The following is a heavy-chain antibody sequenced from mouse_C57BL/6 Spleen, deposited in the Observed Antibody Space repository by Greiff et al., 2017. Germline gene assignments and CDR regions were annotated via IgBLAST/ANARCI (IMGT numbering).Heavy chain of an antibody. V-gene: IGHV7-3*01. D-gene: IGHD2-1*01. Sequence: EVKVVESGGGLVQPGGSLSLSCAASGFTFTDYYMSWVRQPPGKALEWLGFIRNKANGYTTEYSASVKGRFTISRDNSQSFLYLQMNALRAEDSATYYCARFLYGNGAMDYWGQGTSVTVSS. J-gene: IGHJ4*01. CDR1: GFTFTDYY. CDR2: IRNKANGYTT. CDR3: ARFLYGNGAMDY.